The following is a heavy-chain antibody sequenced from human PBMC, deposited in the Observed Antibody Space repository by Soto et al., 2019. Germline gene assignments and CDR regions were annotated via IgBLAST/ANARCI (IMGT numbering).Heavy chain of an antibody. CDR1: GYTFTSYS. J-gene: IGHJ4*02. Sequence: ASVKVSCKASGYTFTSYSISWVRQAPGQGLEWMTWIHPYSGRTNSAQKFQGRVTMTTDTSTSTVYVELRRLRSDDTAVYYCARRYGDISSAAGFDYWGQGTLVTVYS. D-gene: IGHD4-17*01. CDR3: ARRYGDISSAAGFDY. CDR2: IHPYSGRT. V-gene: IGHV1-18*01.